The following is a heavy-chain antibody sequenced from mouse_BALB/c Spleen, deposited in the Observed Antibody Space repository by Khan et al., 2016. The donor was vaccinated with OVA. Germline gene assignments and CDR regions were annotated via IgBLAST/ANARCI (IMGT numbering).Heavy chain of an antibody. V-gene: IGHV1-77*01. Sequence: QVQLQQPGAELARPGASVKLSCKASGYTFTDYYINWVKQRTGQGLEWIGEISPGSGDTYYNEKFKGKATLTADNSSSPVYRQLRSLTAEDSAVYFCARRNYFGYTCAYWGQGTLVTVSA. CDR2: ISPGSGDT. J-gene: IGHJ3*01. CDR1: GYTFTDYY. CDR3: ARRNYFGYTCAY. D-gene: IGHD1-2*01.